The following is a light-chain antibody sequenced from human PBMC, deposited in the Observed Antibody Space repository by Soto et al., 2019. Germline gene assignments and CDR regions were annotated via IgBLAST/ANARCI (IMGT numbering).Light chain of an antibody. CDR3: QQYDNLPWT. CDR1: QTISSW. CDR2: KAS. Sequence: DIQMTQSPSTLSVSVGDRVTITFRASQTISSWLAWYQQKPGKAPKLLIYKASTLKSGVPSRFSGSGSGTDFTFTISSLQPEDIATYYCQQYDNLPWTFGQGTKVDIK. J-gene: IGKJ1*01. V-gene: IGKV1-5*03.